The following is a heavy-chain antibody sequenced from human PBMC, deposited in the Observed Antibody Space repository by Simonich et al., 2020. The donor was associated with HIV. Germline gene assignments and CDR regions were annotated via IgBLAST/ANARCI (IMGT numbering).Heavy chain of an antibody. J-gene: IGHJ3*02. CDR1: GYTFTGYY. CDR3: ARAAMAGYAFDI. V-gene: IGHV1-8*03. D-gene: IGHD5-18*01. CDR2: INPNSGNT. Sequence: QVQLVQSGAEVKKPGASVKVSCKASGYTFTGYYMHWVRQAPGQGLEWMGRINPNSGNTGYAQKFQGRVTITRNTSISTAYMELSSLRSEDTAVYYCARAAMAGYAFDIWGQGTMVTVSS.